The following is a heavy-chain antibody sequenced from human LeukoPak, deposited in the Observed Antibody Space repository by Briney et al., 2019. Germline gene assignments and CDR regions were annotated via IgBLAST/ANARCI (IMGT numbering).Heavy chain of an antibody. CDR3: ASDRGLDGSDQLDS. CDR1: GGSISSYH. J-gene: IGHJ5*01. V-gene: IGHV4-4*07. Sequence: SSETLSLTCTVSGGSISSYHWIWIRQPAGKGLEWIGRINSNGDTVYNPSLKSRATMSLDMTNNQFSLKLSSVTAADTAVYYCASDRGLDGSDQLDSWGPGTLVTASS. CDR2: INSNGDT. D-gene: IGHD3-10*01.